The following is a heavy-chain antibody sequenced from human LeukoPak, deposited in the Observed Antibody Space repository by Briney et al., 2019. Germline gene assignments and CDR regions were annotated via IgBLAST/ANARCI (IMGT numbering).Heavy chain of an antibody. V-gene: IGHV4-59*01. CDR1: GGSTSSFH. J-gene: IGHJ4*02. CDR3: ARDSGYGFDY. Sequence: SETLSLTCTVSGGSTSSFHWDWLRQPPGQGLEWIGYISYSWSTNHSPFLPCRVTTPLDSSKNQSSLPLSSAPAPHPAWYSSARDSGYGFDYWGQGTLVTVSS. CDR2: ISYSWST. D-gene: IGHD5-12*01.